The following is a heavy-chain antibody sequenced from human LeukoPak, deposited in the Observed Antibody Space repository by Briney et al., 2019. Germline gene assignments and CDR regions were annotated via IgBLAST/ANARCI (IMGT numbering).Heavy chain of an antibody. J-gene: IGHJ6*04. D-gene: IGHD3-9*01. CDR1: GFTVSSSY. Sequence: GGSLRLSCAASGFTVSSSYMNWVRQAPGEGLEWVSVIYSGGNTYYADSVKGRFTISRDNSKNTLYLQMNSLGAEDTAVYYCARVKRRRYPEMDVWGKGTTVTVSS. CDR2: IYSGGNT. V-gene: IGHV3-53*05. CDR3: ARVKRRRYPEMDV.